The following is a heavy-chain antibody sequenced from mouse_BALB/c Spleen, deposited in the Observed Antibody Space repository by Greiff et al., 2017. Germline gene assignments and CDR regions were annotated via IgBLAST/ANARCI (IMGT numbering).Heavy chain of an antibody. J-gene: IGHJ3*01. Sequence: EVQLQQSGPGLVKPSQSLSLTCSVTGYSITSGYYWYWIRQFPGNKLEWMGYISYDGSNNYNPSLKNRISITRDTTKNQFFLKLNSVTTEDTATYDCASDPIDSAWFAYWGQGTLVTVSA. CDR2: ISYDGSN. CDR3: ASDPIDSAWFAY. CDR1: GYSITSGYY. V-gene: IGHV3-6*02. D-gene: IGHD2-13*01.